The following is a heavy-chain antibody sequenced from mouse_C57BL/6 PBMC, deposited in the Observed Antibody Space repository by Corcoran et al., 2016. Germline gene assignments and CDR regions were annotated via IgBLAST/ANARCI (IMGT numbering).Heavy chain of an antibody. Sequence: EVQLQQSGPELVKSGASVKISCKASGYTFTDYYMNWVKQSHGKSLEWIGDINPNNGGTSYNQKFKGKATLTVDKSSSTAYMELRSLTSEDSAVYYCVRQEPSYYAMDYWGQGTSVTVSS. V-gene: IGHV1-26*01. CDR3: VRQEPSYYAMDY. CDR1: GYTFTDYY. CDR2: INPNNGGT. J-gene: IGHJ4*01.